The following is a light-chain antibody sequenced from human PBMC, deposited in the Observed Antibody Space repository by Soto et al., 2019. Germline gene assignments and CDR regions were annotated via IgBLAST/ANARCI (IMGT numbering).Light chain of an antibody. CDR2: DVS. Sequence: QSALTQPASVSGSPGQSITISCTGTSSDVGGYNYVSWYQRHPGKAPKLMIYDVSNRPSGVSNRFSGSKSGNTASLTISGLQAEDEADYYCSSYTSSSTANYVFGTGTKVTVL. V-gene: IGLV2-14*01. CDR1: SSDVGGYNY. CDR3: SSYTSSSTANYV. J-gene: IGLJ1*01.